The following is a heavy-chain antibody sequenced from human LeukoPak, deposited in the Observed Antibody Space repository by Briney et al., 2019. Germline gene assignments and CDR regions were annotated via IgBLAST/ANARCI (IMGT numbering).Heavy chain of an antibody. Sequence: SETLSLTCAVYGGSFSGHYWTWIRQPPGKGLEWIGEVTDRGNVNYNPSLRSRVSISIDTSKNQLSLNLSSVTAADTAVFYCARVPLYSSELDGAFDIWGQGTMVTVSS. CDR3: ARVPLYSSELDGAFDI. CDR1: GGSFSGHY. J-gene: IGHJ3*02. D-gene: IGHD5-18*01. CDR2: VTDRGNV. V-gene: IGHV4-34*01.